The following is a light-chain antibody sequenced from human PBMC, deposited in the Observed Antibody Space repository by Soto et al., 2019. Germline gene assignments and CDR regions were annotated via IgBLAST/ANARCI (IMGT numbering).Light chain of an antibody. CDR3: QQYGDSPRS. V-gene: IGKV3-20*01. Sequence: EIVMTQSPATLSVSPGERATLSCRASQSVSSYLAWYQQKPGQAPRLLIYDASRRATGTPDRFSVSGSGTDFTLTISRLEPGDFAVYYCQQYGDSPRSFGQGTKVDIK. CDR1: QSVSSY. CDR2: DAS. J-gene: IGKJ1*01.